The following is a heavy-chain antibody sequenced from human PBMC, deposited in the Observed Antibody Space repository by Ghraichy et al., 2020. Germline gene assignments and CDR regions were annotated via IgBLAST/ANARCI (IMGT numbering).Heavy chain of an antibody. Sequence: SETLSPTCAVYGGSFSPYYWSWIRQPPGKGLEWIGEINHSGSTNYNPSLKSRVTISVDTSKNQFSLKLSSVTAADTAVYYCARGGYCSVDSWCQPTSFYVSYSSHKGLSVFPLASASDRTPVRTAAWGCLVSDKFSTEY. CDR2: INHSGST. J-gene: IGHJ1*01. CDR1: GGSFSPYY. D-gene: IGHD2-15*01. CDR3: ARGGYCSVDSWCQPTSFYVSYSSHKGLSVFPLASASDRTPVRTAAWGCLVSDKFSTEY. V-gene: IGHV4-34*01.